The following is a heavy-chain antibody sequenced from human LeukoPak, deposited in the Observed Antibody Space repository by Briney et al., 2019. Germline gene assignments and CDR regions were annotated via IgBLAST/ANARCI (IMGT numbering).Heavy chain of an antibody. J-gene: IGHJ4*02. V-gene: IGHV3-33*01. CDR3: ARGATAINHE. Sequence: GGSLTLSCAASGFTFSNYGMHWVRQAPGKGLEWVAIIWYDGSNKYYADSVKGRFTISRDNSNNTLYLQMNSLRAEDTAVYYCARGATAINHEWGQGTLVTVSS. CDR1: GFTFSNYG. CDR2: IWYDGSNK. D-gene: IGHD5-12*01.